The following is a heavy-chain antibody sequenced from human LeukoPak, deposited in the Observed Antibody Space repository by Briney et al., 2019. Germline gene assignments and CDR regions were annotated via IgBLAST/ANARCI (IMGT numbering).Heavy chain of an antibody. Sequence: GGSLRLSCAASGFTFSSYAMSWVRQAPGKGLEWVSAISGSGGSTYYADSVKGRFTISRDNSKNTLYLQMNSLRADDTAVYYCAKYNTETTWGFWGQGTLVTVSS. CDR2: ISGSGGST. V-gene: IGHV3-23*01. J-gene: IGHJ4*02. CDR3: AKYNTETTWGF. CDR1: GFTFSSYA. D-gene: IGHD4-17*01.